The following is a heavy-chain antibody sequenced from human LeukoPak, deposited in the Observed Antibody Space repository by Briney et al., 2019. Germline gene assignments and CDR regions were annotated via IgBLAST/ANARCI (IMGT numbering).Heavy chain of an antibody. V-gene: IGHV3-21*01. CDR3: ARDIWVPYPHPITAAGTGADY. J-gene: IGHJ4*02. Sequence: GGSLRLSRAASVFTFSSYSMNSVRQAPGKGVEGVSYICGSICYIYYADSVKGRFTISRDNAKNSLYLQMNSLGAEDTAVYYCARDIWVPYPHPITAAGTGADYWGQGTLVTVSS. CDR2: ICGSICYI. CDR1: VFTFSSYS. D-gene: IGHD6-13*01.